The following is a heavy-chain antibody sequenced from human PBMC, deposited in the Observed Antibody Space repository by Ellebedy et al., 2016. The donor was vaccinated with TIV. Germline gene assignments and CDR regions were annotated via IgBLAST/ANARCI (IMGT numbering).Heavy chain of an antibody. J-gene: IGHJ4*02. V-gene: IGHV3-23*01. D-gene: IGHD2-2*01. CDR1: GFTFSSYA. CDR3: AKDRSIVVVPAAGFDY. Sequence: GGSLRLXXAASGFTFSSYAMSWVRQAPGKGLEWVSAITGSGGSTYYADSVKGRFTISRDNSKNTLYLQMNSLRAEDTAVYYCAKDRSIVVVPAAGFDYWGQGTLVTVSS. CDR2: ITGSGGST.